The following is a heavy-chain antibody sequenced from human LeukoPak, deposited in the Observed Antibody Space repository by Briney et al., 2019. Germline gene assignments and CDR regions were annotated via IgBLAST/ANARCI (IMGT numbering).Heavy chain of an antibody. CDR2: INQDGGTR. Sequence: GGSLRLSCAASGFTFSNTWMAWVRQARWKGVEWVANINQDGGTRQYADSVRGRFTISRDNDKNSLYLEMNSLRAEDTGLYHCARDMKGNLDYWGQGTLVTVSS. J-gene: IGHJ4*02. V-gene: IGHV3-7*01. CDR3: ARDMKGNLDY. CDR1: GFTFSNTW. D-gene: IGHD3-16*01.